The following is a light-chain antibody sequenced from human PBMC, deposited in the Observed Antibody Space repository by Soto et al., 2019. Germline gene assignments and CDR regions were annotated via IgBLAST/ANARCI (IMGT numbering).Light chain of an antibody. J-gene: IGKJ1*01. CDR1: QSFDIW. Sequence: DIQMTQSPSTPSASVGDRVTITCRASQSFDIWLAWYQHKPGRAPQLLIYDVSTLHSGVPSRFSGSGSGTEFTLTISSLQPDDFATYYCQQYKSNWTFGQGTKV. V-gene: IGKV1-5*01. CDR3: QQYKSNWT. CDR2: DVS.